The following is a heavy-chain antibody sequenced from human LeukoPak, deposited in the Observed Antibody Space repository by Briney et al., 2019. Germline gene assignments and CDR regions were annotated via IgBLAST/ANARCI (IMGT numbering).Heavy chain of an antibody. CDR2: INTNTGNP. CDR1: GYTFTSYA. D-gene: IGHD3-22*01. J-gene: IGHJ4*02. Sequence: ASVKVSCKASGYTFTSYAMNWVRQAPGQGLEWMGWINTNTGNPTYAQGFTGRFVFSLDTSVSTAYLQISSLKAEDTAVYYCARDRYDSSGYYYQTALIDYWGQGTLVTVSS. V-gene: IGHV7-4-1*02. CDR3: ARDRYDSSGYYYQTALIDY.